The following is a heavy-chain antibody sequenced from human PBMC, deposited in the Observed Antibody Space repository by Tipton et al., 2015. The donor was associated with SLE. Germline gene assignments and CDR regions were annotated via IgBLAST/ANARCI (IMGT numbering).Heavy chain of an antibody. J-gene: IGHJ4*02. CDR1: GFIFSDSA. V-gene: IGHV3-73*01. Sequence: SLRLSCATSGFIFSDSAMHWVRQSSGQGLEWVARIRSKTNNYATTYAASVKGRFTISRDNSKSTLYLQMNSLRAEDTAVYYCARASYYYGSGSSGYYFDFWGQGTLVTVSS. CDR2: IRSKTNNYAT. CDR3: ARASYYYGSGSSGYYFDF. D-gene: IGHD3-10*01.